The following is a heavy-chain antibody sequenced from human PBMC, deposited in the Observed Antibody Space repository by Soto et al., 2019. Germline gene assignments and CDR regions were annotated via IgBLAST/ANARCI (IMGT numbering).Heavy chain of an antibody. Sequence: QVQLVESGGGVVQPGRSLRLSCAASGFTFSSYGMHWVRQAPGKGLEWVAVIWYDGSNKYYADSVKGRFTISRDNSKNTLYLQMNSLRAEDTAVYYCAREMNLQRTSLYYYYGMDVWGQGTTVTVSS. CDR1: GFTFSSYG. V-gene: IGHV3-33*01. D-gene: IGHD2-2*01. CDR3: AREMNLQRTSLYYYYGMDV. J-gene: IGHJ6*02. CDR2: IWYDGSNK.